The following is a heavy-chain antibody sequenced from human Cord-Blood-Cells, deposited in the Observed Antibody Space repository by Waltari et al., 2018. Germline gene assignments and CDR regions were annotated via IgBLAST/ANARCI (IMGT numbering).Heavy chain of an antibody. V-gene: IGHV4-34*01. CDR1: GGSFSGYY. J-gene: IGHJ4*02. CDR3: ARAVDYGSGSYFDY. CDR2: INNSGST. D-gene: IGHD3-10*01. Sequence: QVQLQQWGAGLLKPSETLSLTCAVYGGSFSGYYWSWIRQPPGKGLEWIGEINNSGSTNYNPSLNGRVSISVDTSKHRFSLKLSSVTAADTAVYYCARAVDYGSGSYFDYWGQGTLVTVSS.